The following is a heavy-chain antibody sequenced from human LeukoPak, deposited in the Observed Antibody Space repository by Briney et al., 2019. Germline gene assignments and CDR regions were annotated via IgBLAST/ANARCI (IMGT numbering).Heavy chain of an antibody. J-gene: IGHJ4*02. CDR3: ARSHPDYYDSSGYLFDY. D-gene: IGHD3-22*01. V-gene: IGHV4-39*01. Sequence: SQTLSLTCTVSGGSISSSSYYWGWIRQPPGKGLEWIGSIYYSGSTYYNPSLKSRVTISVDTSKNQFSLKLSSVTAADTAVYYCARSHPDYYDSSGYLFDYWGQGTLVTVSS. CDR1: GGSISSSSYY. CDR2: IYYSGST.